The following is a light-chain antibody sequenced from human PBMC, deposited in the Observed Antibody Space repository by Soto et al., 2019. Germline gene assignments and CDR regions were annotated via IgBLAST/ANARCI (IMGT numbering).Light chain of an antibody. CDR2: DVS. CDR3: SSSTSRTVDV. CDR1: SSDVGTYNY. Sequence: QSVLTQPASVSGSPGQSITISCTGTSSDVGTYNYVSWYQQHPGKAPKLIIHDVSNRPSGVSNRFSGSKSGNVASLTISGLQADDEADYYCSSSTSRTVDVFGTGTKVTVL. V-gene: IGLV2-14*03. J-gene: IGLJ1*01.